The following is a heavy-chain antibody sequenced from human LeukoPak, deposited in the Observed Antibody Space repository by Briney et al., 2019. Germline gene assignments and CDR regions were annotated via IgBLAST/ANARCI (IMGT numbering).Heavy chain of an antibody. V-gene: IGHV4-4*07. CDR2: IYTSGST. CDR1: GGSISSYY. CDR3: ARDSGYPDY. Sequence: SETLSLTCTVSGGSISSYYWSWIRQPAGKGLKWIGRIYTSGSTNYNPSLKSRVTMSVDTSKNQFSLKLSSVTAADTAVYYCARDSGYPDYWGQGTLVTVSS. J-gene: IGHJ4*02. D-gene: IGHD3-22*01.